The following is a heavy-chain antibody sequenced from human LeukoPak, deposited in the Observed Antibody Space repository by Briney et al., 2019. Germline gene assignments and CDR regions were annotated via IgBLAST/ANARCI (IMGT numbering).Heavy chain of an antibody. J-gene: IGHJ6*02. D-gene: IGHD3-10*01. CDR3: ARDGNESGSGTFYSIGMDV. CDR1: GGTFSSYA. V-gene: IGHV1-69*13. Sequence: GASVKVSCKASGGTFSSYAISWVRQAPGQGLGWMGGIIPIFGTANYAQKFQGRVTITADESTSTAYMELRSLRSDDTAVYYCARDGNESGSGTFYSIGMDVWGHGTTVIVSS. CDR2: IIPIFGTA.